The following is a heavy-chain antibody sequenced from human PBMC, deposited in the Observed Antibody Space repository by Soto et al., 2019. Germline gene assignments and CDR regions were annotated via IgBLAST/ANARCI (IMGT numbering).Heavy chain of an antibody. CDR2: IYYSGST. Sequence: SETLSLTCTVSGGSISSYYWGWIRQPPGKGLEWIGSIYYSGSTYYNPSLKSRVTISVDTSKNQFSLKLSSVTAADTAVYYCASQGYSYGYFDYWGQGTLVTVSS. J-gene: IGHJ4*02. CDR3: ASQGYSYGYFDY. D-gene: IGHD5-18*01. V-gene: IGHV4-39*01. CDR1: GGSISSYY.